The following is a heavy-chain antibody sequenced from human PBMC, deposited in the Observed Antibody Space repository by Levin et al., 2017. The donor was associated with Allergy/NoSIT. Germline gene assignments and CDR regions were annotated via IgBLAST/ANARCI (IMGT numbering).Heavy chain of an antibody. J-gene: IGHJ6*02. CDR1: GFTFSSYS. CDR2: ISSSSSYI. Sequence: GESLKISCAASGFTFSSYSMNWVRQAPGKGLEWVSSISSSSSYIYYADSVKGRFTISRDNAKNSLYLQMNSLRAEDTAVYYCARDGYSSSWYDIGYYYYGMDVWGQGTTVTVSS. D-gene: IGHD6-13*01. V-gene: IGHV3-21*01. CDR3: ARDGYSSSWYDIGYYYYGMDV.